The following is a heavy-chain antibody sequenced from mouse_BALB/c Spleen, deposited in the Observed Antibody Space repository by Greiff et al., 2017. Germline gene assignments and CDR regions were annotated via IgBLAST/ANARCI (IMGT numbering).Heavy chain of an antibody. CDR1: GFTFSSYT. CDR2: ISSGGSYT. J-gene: IGHJ1*01. V-gene: IGHV5-6-4*01. Sequence: VQLVESGGGLVKPGGSLKLSCAASGFTFSSYTMSWVRQTPEKRLEWVATISSGGSYTYYPDSVKGRFTISRDNAKNTLYLQMSSLKSEDTAMYYCTRGDGSSYGYWYFDVWGAGTTVTVSS. CDR3: TRGDGSSYGYWYFDV. D-gene: IGHD1-1*01.